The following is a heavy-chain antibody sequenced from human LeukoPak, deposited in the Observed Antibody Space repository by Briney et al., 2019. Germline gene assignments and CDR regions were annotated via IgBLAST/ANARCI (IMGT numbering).Heavy chain of an antibody. CDR1: GFTVSGTH. CDR2: MYTGGTT. Sequence: GGSLRLSCSASGFTVSGTHMGWVRQAPGKGLEWVSAMYTGGTTYYADSVTGRFTVSRDTSRNTLFLHMNSLRAEDTAVYYWAKDEATSGGGLASWGQGTLVIVSS. D-gene: IGHD3-16*01. J-gene: IGHJ5*01. V-gene: IGHV3-53*01. CDR3: AKDEATSGGGLAS.